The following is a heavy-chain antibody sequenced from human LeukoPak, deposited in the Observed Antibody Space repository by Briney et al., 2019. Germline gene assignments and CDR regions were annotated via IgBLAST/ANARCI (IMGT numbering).Heavy chain of an antibody. CDR3: ARTRKRGYSYDAFDI. CDR1: GGSISSGDYY. V-gene: IGHV4-61*08. J-gene: IGHJ3*02. Sequence: PSETLSLTCTVSGGSISSGDYYWSWIRQPPGKGLEWIGYIYYSGSTNYNPSLKSRVTISVDTSKNQFSLKLSSVTAADTAVYYCARTRKRGYSYDAFDIWGQGTMVTVSS. D-gene: IGHD5-18*01. CDR2: IYYSGST.